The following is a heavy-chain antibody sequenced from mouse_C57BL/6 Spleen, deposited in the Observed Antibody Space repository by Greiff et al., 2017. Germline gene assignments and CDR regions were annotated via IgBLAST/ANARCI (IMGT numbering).Heavy chain of an antibody. CDR3: ARAGQGYFDY. V-gene: IGHV1-18*01. J-gene: IGHJ2*01. CDR1: GYTFTDYN. D-gene: IGHD3-3*01. Sequence: VQLQQSGPELVKPGASVNIPCKASGYTFTDYNMDWVKQSHGKSLEWIGDINPNNGGTIYNQKFKGKATLTVDKSSSTAYMELRSLTSEDTAVYYCARAGQGYFDYWGQGTTLTVSS. CDR2: INPNNGGT.